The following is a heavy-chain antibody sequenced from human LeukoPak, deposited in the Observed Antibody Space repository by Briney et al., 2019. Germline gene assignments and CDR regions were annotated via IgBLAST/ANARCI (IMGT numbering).Heavy chain of an antibody. CDR3: ARIRNEYSTLRAWYFDL. Sequence: GASVKVSCKASGYTFTSYDINWVRQATGQGLEWMGWMNPNSGNTGYAQKFQGRVTITRNTSISTAYMELSSLRSEDTAVYYCARIRNEYSTLRAWYFDLWGRGTLVTVSS. V-gene: IGHV1-8*03. CDR1: GYTFTSYD. D-gene: IGHD6-6*01. CDR2: MNPNSGNT. J-gene: IGHJ2*01.